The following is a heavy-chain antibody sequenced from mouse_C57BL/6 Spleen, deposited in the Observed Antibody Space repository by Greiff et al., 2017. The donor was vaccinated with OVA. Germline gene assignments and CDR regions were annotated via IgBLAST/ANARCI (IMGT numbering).Heavy chain of an antibody. CDR2: IDPSDSYT. Sequence: QVQLQQPGAELVKPGASVKLSCKASGYTFTSYWMQWVKQRPGQGLEWIGEIDPSDSYTNYNQKFKGKATLTVDTSSSTDYMQLSSLTSEDSAVYYCARNTTVVDFDDWGKGTTLTVSS. J-gene: IGHJ2*01. V-gene: IGHV1-50*01. CDR1: GYTFTSYW. D-gene: IGHD1-1*01. CDR3: ARNTTVVDFDD.